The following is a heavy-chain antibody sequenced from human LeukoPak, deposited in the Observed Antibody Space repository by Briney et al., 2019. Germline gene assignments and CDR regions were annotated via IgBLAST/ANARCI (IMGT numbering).Heavy chain of an antibody. Sequence: ASVKVSCKASGYIFTGYYIHWVRQAPGQGLEWMGWINPNTGDTTYAQKFQGRVTMNRDTSIRTVYMELSRLRVDDTAVYYCARDGDTDGGMDVWGQGTTVTVSS. J-gene: IGHJ6*02. CDR2: INPNTGDT. V-gene: IGHV1-2*02. CDR3: ARDGDTDGGMDV. CDR1: GYIFTGYY. D-gene: IGHD2-21*01.